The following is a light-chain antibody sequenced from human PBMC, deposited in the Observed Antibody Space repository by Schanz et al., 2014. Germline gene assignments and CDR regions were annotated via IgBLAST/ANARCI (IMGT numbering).Light chain of an antibody. Sequence: QSALTQPPSASGSPGQSVTISCTATSSDVGDYKYVSWFQHHPGKAPQLMIYEVVKRPSGVPDRFSGSKSGNTASLTVSGRQAEDEAEYYCSSYAGNTSCPWVFGGGTKLTVL. CDR1: SSDVGDYKY. J-gene: IGLJ3*02. CDR2: EVV. V-gene: IGLV2-8*01. CDR3: SSYAGNTSCPWV.